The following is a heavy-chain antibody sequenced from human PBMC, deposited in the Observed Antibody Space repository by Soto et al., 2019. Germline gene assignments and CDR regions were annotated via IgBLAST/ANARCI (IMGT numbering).Heavy chain of an antibody. J-gene: IGHJ4*02. Sequence: QLQLQESGPGLVKPSETLSLTCIVSGASITSSSNYWGWIRQPPGKGLEWIGSIFNSGSTYYNPSLKSRVTISVDTSKNQFSLKLSSVTAADTAVYYCAIQRGYSGFVVEVFDYWGQGTQVTVSS. CDR3: AIQRGYSGFVVEVFDY. CDR2: IFNSGST. V-gene: IGHV4-39*01. D-gene: IGHD5-12*01. CDR1: GASITSSSNY.